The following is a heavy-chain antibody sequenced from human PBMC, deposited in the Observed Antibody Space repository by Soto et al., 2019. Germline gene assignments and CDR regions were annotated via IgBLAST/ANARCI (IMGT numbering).Heavy chain of an antibody. CDR2: IYNGGST. V-gene: IGHV4-59*11. CDR1: GGSISDHY. CDR3: ATRFYTSGALFDY. Sequence: SETLSLTCTVSGGSISDHYYMWIRQPPGRGLEYIAYIYNGGSTNYNPSLKSRVIISVDTSKNQFSLKLASVTAADTAVYYCATRFYTSGALFDYWGQGTPVTVSS. D-gene: IGHD2-2*02. J-gene: IGHJ4*02.